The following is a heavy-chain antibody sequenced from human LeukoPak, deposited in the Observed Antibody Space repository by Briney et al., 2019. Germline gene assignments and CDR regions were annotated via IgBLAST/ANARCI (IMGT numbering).Heavy chain of an antibody. V-gene: IGHV3-33*08. CDR3: ARGDYYGSRGDY. J-gene: IGHJ4*02. CDR1: GFTFSSYG. CDR2: IWYDGSNK. Sequence: GGSLRLSCAASGFTFSSYGMHWVRQAPGKGLEWVAVIWYDGSNKYYADSVKGRFTISRDNSKNTLYLQMNSLRAEDTAVYYCARGDYYGSRGDYWGQGTLVTVCS. D-gene: IGHD3-10*01.